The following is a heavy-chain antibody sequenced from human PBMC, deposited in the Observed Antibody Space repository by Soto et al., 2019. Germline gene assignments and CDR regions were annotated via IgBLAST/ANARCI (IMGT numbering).Heavy chain of an antibody. Sequence: QPGGSLRLSCAASGFTFSSYAMSWVRQAPGKGPECVAYISQNGVPIYCTDSVKGRFTISRDNARESLYLQMDSLRAEDTAVYFCGRWNFALDIWGRGTWVTVSS. V-gene: IGHV3-48*03. J-gene: IGHJ3*02. CDR2: ISQNGVPI. CDR3: GRWNFALDI. CDR1: GFTFSSYA. D-gene: IGHD1-7*01.